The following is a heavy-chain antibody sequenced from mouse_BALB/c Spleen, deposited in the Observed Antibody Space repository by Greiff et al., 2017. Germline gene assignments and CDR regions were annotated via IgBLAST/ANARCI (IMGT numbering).Heavy chain of an antibody. CDR1: GFTFSSYA. D-gene: IGHD1-1*02. V-gene: IGHV5-9-4*01. CDR2: ISSGGSYT. CDR3: ARVGGYYAMDY. Sequence: EVKLQESGGGLVKPGGSLKLSCAASGFTFSSYAMSWVRQSPEKRLEWVAEISSGGSYTYYPDTVTGRFTISRDNAKNTLYLEMSSLRSEDTAMYYCARVGGYYAMDYWGQGTSVTVSS. J-gene: IGHJ4*01.